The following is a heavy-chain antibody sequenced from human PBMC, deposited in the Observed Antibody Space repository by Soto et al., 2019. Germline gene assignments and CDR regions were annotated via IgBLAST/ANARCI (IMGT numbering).Heavy chain of an antibody. Sequence: EVQLVESGGGLVQPGGSLRLSCAASGFTFSDHYMDWVRQAPGKGLEWVGRSRNKANSYTTEYAASVKGRFTISRDDSKNSLDLQMNSLKTEDTAVYYCARAEVGATTYWGQGTLVTVSS. CDR3: ARAEVGATTY. CDR1: GFTFSDHY. D-gene: IGHD1-26*01. CDR2: SRNKANSYTT. V-gene: IGHV3-72*01. J-gene: IGHJ4*02.